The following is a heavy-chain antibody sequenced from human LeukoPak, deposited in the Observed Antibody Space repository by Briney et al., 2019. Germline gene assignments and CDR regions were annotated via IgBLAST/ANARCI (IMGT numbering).Heavy chain of an antibody. V-gene: IGHV3-74*01. CDR1: GFTFSSYW. CDR3: ARRIQGMAPYYFDY. CDR2: INSDGGST. Sequence: PGGSLRLSCTASGFTFSSYWMHWVRQAPGKGLVWVSRINSDGGSTSYADSVKGRFTISRDNAKNTLYLQMNSLRAEDTAVYYCARRIQGMAPYYFDYWGPGTLVTVSS. D-gene: IGHD5-24*01. J-gene: IGHJ4*02.